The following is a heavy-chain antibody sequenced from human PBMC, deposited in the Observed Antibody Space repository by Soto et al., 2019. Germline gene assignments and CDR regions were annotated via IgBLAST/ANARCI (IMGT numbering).Heavy chain of an antibody. D-gene: IGHD6-19*01. CDR3: VRGARGIAVLDY. CDR1: GFTFSSYS. Sequence: EVQLVESGGGLVKPGGSLRLSCAASGFTFSSYSMNWVRQAPGKGLEWVSSISSSSSYIYYADSVKGRFTISRDNARSALYRQMNSLRAGDTAVYYCVRGARGIAVLDYWGQGTLVTVSS. CDR2: ISSSSSYI. J-gene: IGHJ4*02. V-gene: IGHV3-21*01.